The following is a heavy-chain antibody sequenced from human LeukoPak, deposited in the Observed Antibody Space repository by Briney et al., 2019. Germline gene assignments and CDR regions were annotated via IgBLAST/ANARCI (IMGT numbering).Heavy chain of an antibody. Sequence: SQTLPLTCAISGDSVSSNSVTWNWIRQSPSRGLEWLGRTYYRSTWYNDYAVSVRGRITVNPDTSKNQFSLQMNSVTPEDTAVYYCARSGKNTFDYWGQGTLVTVSS. D-gene: IGHD1-26*01. V-gene: IGHV6-1*01. J-gene: IGHJ4*02. CDR2: TYYRSTWYN. CDR1: GDSVSSNSVT. CDR3: ARSGKNTFDY.